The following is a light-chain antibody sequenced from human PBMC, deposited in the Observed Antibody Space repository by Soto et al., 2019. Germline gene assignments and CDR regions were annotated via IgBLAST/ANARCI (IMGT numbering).Light chain of an antibody. V-gene: IGKV3-20*01. Sequence: IVLTQSPATLSLTPGERATLSCRASQSIGLAIAWYQHKPGQAPRLLIFDASQRATGIPARFTGSGSATDFTLTISRLEPEDFAVFYCQQYGSSPFTFGQGTRLEI. CDR1: QSIGLA. J-gene: IGKJ5*01. CDR3: QQYGSSPFT. CDR2: DAS.